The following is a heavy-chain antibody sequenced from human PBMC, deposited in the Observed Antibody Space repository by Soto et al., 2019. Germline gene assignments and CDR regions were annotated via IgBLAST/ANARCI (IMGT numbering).Heavy chain of an antibody. CDR1: GFTFSSYA. D-gene: IGHD6-19*01. Sequence: GGSLRLSCAGSGFTFSSYAMGWVRQAPGKGLEWVSHIRGSGSNLYYVDSVKGRFIVSRDNAKNTLFLQMNGLRVEDTAVYFCARAMGTDGWSNHPFDIWGQGTMVTVSS. J-gene: IGHJ3*02. V-gene: IGHV3-23*01. CDR3: ARAMGTDGWSNHPFDI. CDR2: IRGSGSNL.